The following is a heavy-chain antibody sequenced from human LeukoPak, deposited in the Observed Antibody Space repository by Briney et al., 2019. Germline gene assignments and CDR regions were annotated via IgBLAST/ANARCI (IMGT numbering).Heavy chain of an antibody. CDR3: AKCSASYYNDAFDI. Sequence: PGGSLRLSCAASGCTFDNYAMNWVRQAPGEGLEWVSYIRGGGGVTRYSDSVKDRFTISRDNSKNTLYLQMNSLRAEDTAIYYCAKCSASYYNDAFDIWGRGTMVTVSS. D-gene: IGHD3-10*01. J-gene: IGHJ3*02. CDR1: GCTFDNYA. CDR2: IRGGGGVT. V-gene: IGHV3-23*01.